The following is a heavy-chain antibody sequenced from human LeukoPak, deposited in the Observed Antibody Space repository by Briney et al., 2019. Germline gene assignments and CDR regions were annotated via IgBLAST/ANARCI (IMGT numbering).Heavy chain of an antibody. J-gene: IGHJ4*02. CDR2: IDRDDDK. Sequence: SGPALVKPTQTLTLTCTFSGFSLSTSGMCVSWIRQPPGKALEWLARIDRDDDKYYSTSLKTRLTISEDTSKNQVVLTMTNMDPVDTATYYCARTCPYYYDSSGYPDYWGQGTLVTVSS. CDR1: GFSLSTSGMC. D-gene: IGHD3-22*01. V-gene: IGHV2-70*11. CDR3: ARTCPYYYDSSGYPDY.